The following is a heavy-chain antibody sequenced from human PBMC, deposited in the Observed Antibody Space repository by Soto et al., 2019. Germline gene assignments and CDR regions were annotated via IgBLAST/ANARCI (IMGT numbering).Heavy chain of an antibody. CDR1: GFTFSNYA. J-gene: IGHJ4*02. Sequence: GGSLRLSCAASGFTFSNYAMTWVRQAPGKGLEWVSGITTSAGSTYYADSVKGRFSISRDNSKNTLYLQMNSLRDDDTAVYYCAKAGIVAYYWGQGTLVTVSS. CDR3: AKAGIVAYY. CDR2: ITTSAGST. V-gene: IGHV3-23*01. D-gene: IGHD5-12*01.